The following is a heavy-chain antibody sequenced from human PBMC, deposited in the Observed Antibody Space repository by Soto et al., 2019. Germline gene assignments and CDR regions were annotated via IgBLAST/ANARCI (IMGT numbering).Heavy chain of an antibody. CDR2: IWYDGSNK. Sequence: QVQLVESGGGVVQPGRSLRLSCAASGFTFSSYGMHWVRQAPGKGLEWVAVIWYDGSNKYYADSVKGRFTISRDNSKNTLYLQMNSLRAEDTAVYYCARAPTYATRDYWGQGTLVTVSS. V-gene: IGHV3-33*01. CDR1: GFTFSSYG. CDR3: ARAPTYATRDY. J-gene: IGHJ4*02.